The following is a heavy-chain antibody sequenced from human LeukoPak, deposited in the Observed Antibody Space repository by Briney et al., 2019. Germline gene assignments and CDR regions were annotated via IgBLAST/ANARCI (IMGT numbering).Heavy chain of an antibody. D-gene: IGHD3-3*01. CDR2: INPNSGGT. V-gene: IGHV1-2*02. CDR1: GYTFTGYY. Sequence: ASVKVSCKASGYTFTGYYMHWVRQAPGQGLEWMGWINPNSGGTNYAQKFQGRVTMTRDTSISTAYMELSRLRSDDTAVYYCARSFVWSGYYTGCWFDPWGQGTLVTVSS. J-gene: IGHJ5*02. CDR3: ARSFVWSGYYTGCWFDP.